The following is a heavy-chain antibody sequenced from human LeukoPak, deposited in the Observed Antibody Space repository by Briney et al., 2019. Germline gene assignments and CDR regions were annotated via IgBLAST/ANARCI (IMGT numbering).Heavy chain of an antibody. V-gene: IGHV4-38-2*02. Sequence: SETLSLTCTVSGYSISSGYYWGWIRQPPGKGLEWIGSIYHSGSTYYNPSLKSRVTISVDTSKNQLSLKLSSVTAADTAVYYCARGDGWVATYFDYWGQGTLVTVSS. CDR3: ARGDGWVATYFDY. CDR2: IYHSGST. CDR1: GYSISSGYY. J-gene: IGHJ4*02. D-gene: IGHD5-12*01.